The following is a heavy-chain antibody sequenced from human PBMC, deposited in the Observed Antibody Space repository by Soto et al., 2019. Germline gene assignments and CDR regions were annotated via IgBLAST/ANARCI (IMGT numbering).Heavy chain of an antibody. CDR3: ARDDSSSSNGGFDY. Sequence: GASVKVSCKASGGTFSSYAISWVRQAPGQGLEWMGGIIPIFGTANYAQKFQGRVTITADESTSTAYMELSSLRSEDTAVYYCARDDSSSSNGGFDYWGQGTLVTVSS. J-gene: IGHJ4*02. CDR1: GGTFSSYA. V-gene: IGHV1-69*13. CDR2: IIPIFGTA. D-gene: IGHD6-6*01.